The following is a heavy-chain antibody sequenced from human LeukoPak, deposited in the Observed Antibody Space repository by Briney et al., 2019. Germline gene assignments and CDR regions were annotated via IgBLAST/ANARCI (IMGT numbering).Heavy chain of an antibody. J-gene: IGHJ3*02. CDR2: IWYDGSNK. Sequence: GGSLRLSCAAPGFTFSSYGMHWVRQAPGKGLEWVAVIWYDGSNKYYADSVKGRFTISRDNSKNTLYLQMNSLRAEDTAVYYCARAVEGYDAFDIWGQGTMVTVSS. CDR1: GFTFSSYG. CDR3: ARAVEGYDAFDI. V-gene: IGHV3-33*01. D-gene: IGHD3-3*01.